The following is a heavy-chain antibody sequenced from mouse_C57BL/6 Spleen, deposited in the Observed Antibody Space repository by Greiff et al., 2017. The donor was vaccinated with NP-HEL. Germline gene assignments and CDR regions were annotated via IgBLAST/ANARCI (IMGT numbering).Heavy chain of an antibody. CDR1: GFTFSSYA. Sequence: EVQLVESGEGLVKPGGSLKLSCAASGFTFSSYAMSWVRQTPEKRLEWVAYISSGGDYIYYADTVKGRFTISRDNARNTLYLQMSSLKSEDTAMYYCTRDRDGYSPLYYAMDYWGQGTSVTVSS. D-gene: IGHD2-3*01. CDR3: TRDRDGYSPLYYAMDY. CDR2: ISSGGDYI. J-gene: IGHJ4*01. V-gene: IGHV5-9-1*02.